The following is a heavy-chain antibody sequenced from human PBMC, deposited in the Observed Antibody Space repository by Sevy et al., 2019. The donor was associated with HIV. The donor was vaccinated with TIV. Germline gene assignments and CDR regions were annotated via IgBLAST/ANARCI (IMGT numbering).Heavy chain of an antibody. Sequence: SETLSLTCAVYGGSFSGYYWCWIRQPPGKGLEWIGEINHSGSTNYNPSLKSRVTISVDTYKNQFSLKLSSVTAADTPVYYCARADPDRIKYYYGSGSYSWYFDLWGRGTLVTVSS. V-gene: IGHV4-34*01. D-gene: IGHD3-10*01. CDR3: ARADPDRIKYYYGSGSYSWYFDL. CDR1: GGSFSGYY. CDR2: INHSGST. J-gene: IGHJ2*01.